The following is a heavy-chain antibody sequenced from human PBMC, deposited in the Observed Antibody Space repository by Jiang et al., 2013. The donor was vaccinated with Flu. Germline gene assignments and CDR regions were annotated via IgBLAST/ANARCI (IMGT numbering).Heavy chain of an antibody. CDR3: AKDLDLYCAGDCYVFDN. D-gene: IGHD2-21*02. V-gene: IGHV3-30*18. Sequence: PGKGLEWRQLYHLMEEIKTIADSVKGRFTISRDNSKNTLYLQMSSLRADDTAVYYCAKDLDLYCAGDCYVFDNWGQGTLVTVSS. CDR2: YHLMEEI. J-gene: IGHJ4*02.